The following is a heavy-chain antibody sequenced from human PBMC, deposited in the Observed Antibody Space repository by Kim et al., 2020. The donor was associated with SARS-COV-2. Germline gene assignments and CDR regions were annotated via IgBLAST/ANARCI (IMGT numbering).Heavy chain of an antibody. CDR3: ARVWFGELLPYGMDV. V-gene: IGHV4-59*01. J-gene: IGHJ6*02. D-gene: IGHD3-10*01. Sequence: PSLKSRVTISVDTSKNQFSLKLSSVTAADTAVYYCARVWFGELLPYGMDVWGQGTTVTVSS.